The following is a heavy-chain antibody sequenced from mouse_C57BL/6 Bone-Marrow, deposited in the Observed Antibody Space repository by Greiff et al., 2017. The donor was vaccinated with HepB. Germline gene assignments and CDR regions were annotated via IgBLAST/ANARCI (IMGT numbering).Heavy chain of an antibody. CDR1: GYTFTSYW. CDR2: IDPSDSYT. D-gene: IGHD4-1*01. J-gene: IGHJ2*01. CDR3: ARLGVWDYVDD. V-gene: IGHV1-59*01. Sequence: VQLQQPGAELVRPGTSVKLSCKASGYTFTSYWMHWVKQRPGQGLEWIGVIDPSDSYTNYNQKFKGKATLTVDTSSSTAYMQLSSLTSEDSAVYYCARLGVWDYVDDWGQGTTLTVSS.